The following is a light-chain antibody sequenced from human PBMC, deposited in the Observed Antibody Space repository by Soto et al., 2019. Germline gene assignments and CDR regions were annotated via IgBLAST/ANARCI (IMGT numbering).Light chain of an antibody. CDR1: SSDVGGYNY. CDR3: CSYAGNFYV. V-gene: IGLV2-11*01. CDR2: DVS. Sequence: QSVLTQPPSVSGSPGQSVTISCTGTSSDVGGYNYVSWYQQHPDKAPKVMIYDVSKRPSGVPDRFSGSKSGNTASLTISGLQAEDEADYHCCSYAGNFYVFGTGTKLTVL. J-gene: IGLJ1*01.